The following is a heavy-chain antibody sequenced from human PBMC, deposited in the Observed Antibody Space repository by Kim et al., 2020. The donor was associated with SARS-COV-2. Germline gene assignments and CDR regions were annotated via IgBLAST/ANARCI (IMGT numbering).Heavy chain of an antibody. Sequence: YAQKFQGRVTMTRDTSISTAYMELSRLRSDDTAVYYCARVRANSGWYFDYWGQGTLVTVSS. CDR3: ARVRANSGWYFDY. D-gene: IGHD6-19*01. J-gene: IGHJ4*02. V-gene: IGHV1-2*02.